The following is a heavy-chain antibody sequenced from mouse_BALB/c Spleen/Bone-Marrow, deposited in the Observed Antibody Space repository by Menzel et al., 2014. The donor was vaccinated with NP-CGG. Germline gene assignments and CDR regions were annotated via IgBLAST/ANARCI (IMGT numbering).Heavy chain of an antibody. J-gene: IGHJ3*01. CDR1: GFNIKDTY. D-gene: IGHD1-1*01. Sequence: EVMLVESGAELVKPGASVKLSCTASGFNIKDTYMHWVKQRPEQGLEWIGRIDPANGNTKYDPKFQGKATITADTSSNTAYPQLSSLTSEDTAVYYCASYYYGSSRFAYWGQGTLVTVSA. CDR2: IDPANGNT. CDR3: ASYYYGSSRFAY. V-gene: IGHV14-3*02.